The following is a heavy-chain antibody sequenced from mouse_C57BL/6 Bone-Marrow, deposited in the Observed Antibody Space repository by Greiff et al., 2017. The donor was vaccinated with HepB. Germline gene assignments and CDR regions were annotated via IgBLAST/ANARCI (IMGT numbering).Heavy chain of an antibody. CDR2: ISDGGSYT. V-gene: IGHV5-4*01. D-gene: IGHD4-1*02. J-gene: IGHJ2*01. Sequence: EVQGVESGGGLVKPGGSLKLSCAASGFTFSSYAMSWVRQTPEKRLEWVATISDGGSYTYYPDNVKGRFTISRDNAKNNLYLQMSHLKSEDTAMYYCASQLYFDYWGQGTTLTVSS. CDR1: GFTFSSYA. CDR3: ASQLYFDY.